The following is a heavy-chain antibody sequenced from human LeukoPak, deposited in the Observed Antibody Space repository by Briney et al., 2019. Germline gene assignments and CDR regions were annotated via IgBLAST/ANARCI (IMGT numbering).Heavy chain of an antibody. D-gene: IGHD5-18*01. CDR2: ISGSGSST. Sequence: GGTLRLSCAASGFTFSSYGMSWVRQAPGKGLEWVSAISGSGSSTYYAASVKGRFTISRDNSKNTLYLQMNSLRAEDTAVYYCAAVDVDTAFPWGQGTPVTVSS. J-gene: IGHJ5*02. CDR3: AAVDVDTAFP. V-gene: IGHV3-23*01. CDR1: GFTFSSYG.